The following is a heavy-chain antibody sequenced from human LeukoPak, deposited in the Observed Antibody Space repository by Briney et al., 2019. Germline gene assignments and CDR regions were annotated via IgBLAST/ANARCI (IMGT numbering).Heavy chain of an antibody. V-gene: IGHV4-34*01. CDR3: ARSYVLRYFDWFQGVYYYYGMDV. D-gene: IGHD3-9*01. Sequence: SETLSPTCTVSGGSIGTYYWSWIRQPPGKGLEWIGEINHSGSTNYNPSLKSRVTISVDTSKNQFSLKLSSVTAADTAVCYCARSYVLRYFDWFQGVYYYYGMDVWGQGTTVTVSS. CDR1: GGSIGTYY. J-gene: IGHJ6*02. CDR2: INHSGST.